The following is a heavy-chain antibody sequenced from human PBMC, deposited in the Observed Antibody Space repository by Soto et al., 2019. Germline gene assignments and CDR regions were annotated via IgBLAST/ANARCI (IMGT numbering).Heavy chain of an antibody. V-gene: IGHV3-23*01. Sequence: GGSLRLSCAASGFTFSSYAMSWVRQAPGKGLEWVSAISGSGGSTYYADSVKGRFTISRDNSKNTLYLQMNSLRAEDTAVYYCARSIVVVPAAPPVDWFDPWGQGTLVTVSS. CDR2: ISGSGGST. D-gene: IGHD2-2*01. CDR1: GFTFSSYA. J-gene: IGHJ5*02. CDR3: ARSIVVVPAAPPVDWFDP.